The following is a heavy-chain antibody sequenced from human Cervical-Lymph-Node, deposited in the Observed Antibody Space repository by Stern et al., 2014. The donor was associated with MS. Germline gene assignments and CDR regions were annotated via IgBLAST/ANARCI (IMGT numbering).Heavy chain of an antibody. D-gene: IGHD5-12*01. Sequence: QVQLQESGPGLVKPSQTLSLTCTVSGGSISSGSYYWSWIRQPAGKGLEWIGRISTSGSTNYNPSLKSRVTISVDTSKTQFSLKRSSVTAADTAVYYCARERGYSGYDYYYWGQGTLVTVSS. V-gene: IGHV4-61*02. CDR1: GGSISSGSYY. CDR2: ISTSGST. CDR3: ARERGYSGYDYYY. J-gene: IGHJ4*02.